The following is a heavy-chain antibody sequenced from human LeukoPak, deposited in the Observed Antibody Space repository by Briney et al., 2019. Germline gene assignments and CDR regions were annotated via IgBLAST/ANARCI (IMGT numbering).Heavy chain of an antibody. Sequence: NPSETLSLTCTVGGGSLSGHYWGWIRQPPGKGLELVGHIYYTGTTFYNPSLNSRVTITLDTSRNQFSLRLTSVIAADTAVYYCARFSWGCYSASCYLTNWGQGALVTVSS. D-gene: IGHD2-2*01. CDR2: IYYTGTT. J-gene: IGHJ4*02. CDR1: GGSLSGHY. CDR3: ARFSWGCYSASCYLTN. V-gene: IGHV4-59*11.